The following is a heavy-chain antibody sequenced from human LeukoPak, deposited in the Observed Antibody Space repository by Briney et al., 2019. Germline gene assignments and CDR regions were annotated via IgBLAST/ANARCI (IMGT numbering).Heavy chain of an antibody. J-gene: IGHJ4*02. D-gene: IGHD6-13*01. V-gene: IGHV3-30*04. CDR3: ARDGAHALVPFDY. CDR1: GFTFSSYA. Sequence: PGRSLRLSCAASGFTFSSYAMHWVRQAPGKGLEWVAVISYDGSNKYYADSVKGRFTISRDNSKNTLYLQMNSLRAEDTAVYYCARDGAHALVPFDYWGQGTLVTVSS. CDR2: ISYDGSNK.